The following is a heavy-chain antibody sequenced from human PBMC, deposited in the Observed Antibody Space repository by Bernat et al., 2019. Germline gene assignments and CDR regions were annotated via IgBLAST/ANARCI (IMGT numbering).Heavy chain of an antibody. D-gene: IGHD5-12*01. CDR1: GGSISSYY. CDR3: ARDRGATY. Sequence: QVQLQESGPGLVKPSETLSLTCTVSGGSISSYYWSWIRQPPGKGLEWIGYIYYSGSTNYNPSLKSRVTISVDTSKNQFSLKLSSVTAADTAVYYCARDRGATYWDQGTLVTVSS. CDR2: IYYSGST. V-gene: IGHV4-59*01. J-gene: IGHJ4*02.